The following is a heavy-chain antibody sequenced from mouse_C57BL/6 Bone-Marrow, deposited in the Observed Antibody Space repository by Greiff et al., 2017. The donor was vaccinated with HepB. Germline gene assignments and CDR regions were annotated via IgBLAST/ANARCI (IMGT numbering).Heavy chain of an antibody. CDR3: TREGHWFAY. Sequence: EVKLMESGEGLVKPGGSLKLSCAASGFTFSSYAMSWVRQTPEKRLEWVAYISSGGDYIYYADTVKGRFTITRDNARNTLYRQMSSLKSEDTAIYYCTREGHWFAYWGQGNVVTVSA. D-gene: IGHD3-3*01. V-gene: IGHV5-9-1*02. CDR2: ISSGGDYI. J-gene: IGHJ3*01. CDR1: GFTFSSYA.